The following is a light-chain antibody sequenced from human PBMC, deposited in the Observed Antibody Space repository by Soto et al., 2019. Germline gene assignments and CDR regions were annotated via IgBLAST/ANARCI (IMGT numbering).Light chain of an antibody. Sequence: EIVLTQSPGTLSLSTGERATLSCRASQSVSNNYLVWYQLKPGQAPRLLIYGASTRATGVPTRISGSGSGTEFTLTISSLQSEDFAVYYCQQYNSWPLTFGGGTKVDI. CDR1: QSVSNN. CDR2: GAS. CDR3: QQYNSWPLT. V-gene: IGKV3D-15*01. J-gene: IGKJ4*01.